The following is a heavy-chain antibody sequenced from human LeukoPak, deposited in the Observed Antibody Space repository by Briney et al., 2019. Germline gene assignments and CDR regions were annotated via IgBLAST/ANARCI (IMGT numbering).Heavy chain of an antibody. J-gene: IGHJ6*02. D-gene: IGHD5-12*01. CDR2: IWYDGSNK. CDR3: ARVLSVVSHSGYDPTREYGMDV. Sequence: GGSLRLSCAASGFTFSSYGMHWVRQAPGKGLEWMAVIWYDGSNKYYADSVKGRFTISRDNSKNTLYLQINSLRAEDTAVYYCARVLSVVSHSGYDPTREYGMDVWGQGTTVTVSS. CDR1: GFTFSSYG. V-gene: IGHV3-33*01.